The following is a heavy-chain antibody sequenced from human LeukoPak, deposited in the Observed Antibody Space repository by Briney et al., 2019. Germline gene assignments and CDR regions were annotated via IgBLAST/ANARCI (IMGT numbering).Heavy chain of an antibody. V-gene: IGHV3-15*01. D-gene: IGHD2-2*01. CDR3: FTDWQSQLLYFDY. CDR2: IKTKAEGGRT. Sequence: GGSLRLSCAASGFTFSNVRMSWVRQAPGKGLEWVGRIKTKAEGGRTDHAAPVKGRFTISRDDSKNTLYLQMNSLKTEDTAVYYCFTDWQSQLLYFDYWGQGSLVTVSS. J-gene: IGHJ4*02. CDR1: GFTFSNVR.